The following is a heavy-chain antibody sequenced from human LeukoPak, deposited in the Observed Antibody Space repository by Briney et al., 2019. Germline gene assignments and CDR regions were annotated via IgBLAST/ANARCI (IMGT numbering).Heavy chain of an antibody. Sequence: SVKVSCKAYGGTFSRFTISWVRQAPGQGFEWMGGITPIFGTANFAQKFQGRVSITADGSTSTAFVELSSLRSEDTAVYYCAREWGLESSGYYYAYWGQGTLVTVSS. CDR2: ITPIFGTA. CDR3: AREWGLESSGYYYAY. V-gene: IGHV1-69*13. CDR1: GGTFSRFT. J-gene: IGHJ4*02. D-gene: IGHD3-22*01.